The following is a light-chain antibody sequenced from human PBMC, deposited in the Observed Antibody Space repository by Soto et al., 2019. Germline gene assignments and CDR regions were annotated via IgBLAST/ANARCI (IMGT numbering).Light chain of an antibody. J-gene: IGLJ1*01. V-gene: IGLV2-14*03. CDR3: SSYTFSTLV. CDR2: DVT. CDR1: SSDVDTYIY. Sequence: QSVLTQPASVSGSPGQSITISCTGTSSDVDTYIYISWYQQHPGKAPKLIIYDVTNRPPGVSNRLSGSKSGNTASLTISGLQTEDEADYYCSSYTFSTLVFATGTKVTVL.